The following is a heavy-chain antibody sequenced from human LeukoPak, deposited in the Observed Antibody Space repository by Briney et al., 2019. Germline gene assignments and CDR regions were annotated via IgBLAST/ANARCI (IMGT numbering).Heavy chain of an antibody. CDR2: IYSGDKT. CDR1: GFTISNNY. D-gene: IGHD3-16*01. CDR3: AGRRVLDASFDY. J-gene: IGHJ4*02. Sequence: GGSLRLSCAAYGFTISNNYKSWVRQAQGKGLEWVSVIYSGDKTYYVESVKGRFTISRDNSKNTLFLQMNRLRAEDTAVYYCAGRRVLDASFDYWGQGTLVTVSS. V-gene: IGHV3-66*02.